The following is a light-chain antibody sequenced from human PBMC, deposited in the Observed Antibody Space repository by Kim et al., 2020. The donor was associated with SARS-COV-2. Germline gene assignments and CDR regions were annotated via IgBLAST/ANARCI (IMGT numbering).Light chain of an antibody. V-gene: IGKV4-1*01. J-gene: IGKJ1*01. CDR2: WAS. CDR1: QSVLYSSNNKNY. CDR3: QQYYSTPWT. Sequence: DTINFKSSQSVLYSSNNKNYLAWYQQKPGQPPKLLIYWASTRESGVPDRFSGSGSGTDFTLTISSLQAEDVAVYYCQQYYSTPWTFGQGTKVDIK.